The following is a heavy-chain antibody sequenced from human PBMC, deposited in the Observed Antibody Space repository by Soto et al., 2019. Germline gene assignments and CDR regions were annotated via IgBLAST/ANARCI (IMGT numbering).Heavy chain of an antibody. Sequence: SDTLSLTCTGSGAAISNDYWSWIRQPPGKGLEWIGYIYYSGSTNSNPSLQSRVSMSVDTSKNQFSLKMSSVTAGDTAVYYCAKATATGGGAFDICGQGTMVTVSS. V-gene: IGHV4-59*12. D-gene: IGHD2-8*02. CDR2: IYYSGST. CDR1: GAAISNDY. CDR3: AKATATGGGAFDI. J-gene: IGHJ3*02.